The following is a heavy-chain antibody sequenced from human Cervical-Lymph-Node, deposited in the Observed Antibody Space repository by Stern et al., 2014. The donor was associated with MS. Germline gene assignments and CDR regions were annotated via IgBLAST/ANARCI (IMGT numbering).Heavy chain of an antibody. Sequence: VQLLESGAEVKKPGSSVKVYCKAYGGTFSSYAISWVRPAPGQGLEWMGGVIPTFGTANYAQKFQGRVTITADESTSTAYMELSSLRSEDTAVYYCAIYSSSSIGDYWGQGTLVTVSS. CDR2: VIPTFGTA. CDR1: GGTFSSYA. V-gene: IGHV1-69*01. CDR3: AIYSSSSIGDY. J-gene: IGHJ4*02. D-gene: IGHD6-6*01.